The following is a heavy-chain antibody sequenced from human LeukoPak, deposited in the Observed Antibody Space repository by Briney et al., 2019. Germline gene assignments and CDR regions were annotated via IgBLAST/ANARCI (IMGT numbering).Heavy chain of an antibody. Sequence: GGSLRLSCAASGFTFDDYAMHWVRQAPGKGLEWVSGISWNSGSIGYADSVKGRFTISRDNAKNSLYLQMNSLRAEDMALYYCAKDLSSTVKSPDAFDIWGQGTMVTVSS. CDR2: ISWNSGSI. V-gene: IGHV3-9*03. CDR3: AKDLSSTVKSPDAFDI. J-gene: IGHJ3*02. CDR1: GFTFDDYA. D-gene: IGHD4-11*01.